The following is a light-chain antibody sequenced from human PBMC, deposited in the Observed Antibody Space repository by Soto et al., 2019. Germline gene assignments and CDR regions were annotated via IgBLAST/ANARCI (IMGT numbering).Light chain of an antibody. V-gene: IGLV3-1*01. Sequence: SYELTQPPSVSVSPGQTASITCSGDKLGDKYACWYQQKPGQSPVLVIYQDSKRPSGIPERFSGSNSGNTATLTISGTQAMDEADYYCQAWDSSTAFYVFGTGTKLPVL. CDR2: QDS. CDR3: QAWDSSTAFYV. CDR1: KLGDKY. J-gene: IGLJ1*01.